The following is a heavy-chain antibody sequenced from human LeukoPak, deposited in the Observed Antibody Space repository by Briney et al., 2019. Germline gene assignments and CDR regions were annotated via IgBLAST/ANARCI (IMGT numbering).Heavy chain of an antibody. J-gene: IGHJ5*02. CDR3: ARSKQYAIFGVVIISWFDP. Sequence: SVKVSCKASGYTFTGYYMHWVRQAPGQGLEWMGRIIPILGIANYAQKFQGRVTITADKSTSTAYMELSSLRSEDTAVYYCARSKQYAIFGVVIISWFDPWGQGTLVTVSS. CDR2: IIPILGIA. V-gene: IGHV1-69*02. CDR1: GYTFTGYY. D-gene: IGHD3-3*01.